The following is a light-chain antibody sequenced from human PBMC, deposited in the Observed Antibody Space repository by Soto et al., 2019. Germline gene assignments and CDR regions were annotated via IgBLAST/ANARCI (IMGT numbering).Light chain of an antibody. CDR2: DAS. CDR1: QEISNA. V-gene: IGKV1-33*01. J-gene: IGKJ3*01. Sequence: DIQMTQSPSSLSASVGDRVTITCQASQEISNALSWYQLKPGKAPRLLIYDASNLETGVPPRFSGSGSGTAFTFIISSLQPEDVATYYCQQYYYLPLFGPGTKVDIK. CDR3: QQYYYLPL.